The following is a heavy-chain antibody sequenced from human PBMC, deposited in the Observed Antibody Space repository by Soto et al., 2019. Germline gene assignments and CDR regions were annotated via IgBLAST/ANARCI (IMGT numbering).Heavy chain of an antibody. V-gene: IGHV3-23*01. J-gene: IGHJ5*02. Sequence: GGSLRLSCAASGFTFSSYAMSWVRQAPGKGLEWVSAISGSGGSTYYADSVKGRFTISRDNSKNTLYLQMNSLRAEDTAVYYCAKDGTRYDILTGYYSVSWFDPWGQGTLVTVSS. CDR2: ISGSGGST. CDR1: GFTFSSYA. D-gene: IGHD3-9*01. CDR3: AKDGTRYDILTGYYSVSWFDP.